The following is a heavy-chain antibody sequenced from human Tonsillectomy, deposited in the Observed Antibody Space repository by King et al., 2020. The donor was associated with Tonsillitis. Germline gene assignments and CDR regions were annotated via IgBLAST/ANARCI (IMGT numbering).Heavy chain of an antibody. CDR1: GGSISTGGYY. CDR3: ARNRPYGSGSYVFDY. V-gene: IGHV4-31*03. CDR2: IYYSGSS. Sequence: QLQESGPGLVKPSQTLSLTCTVSGGSISTGGYYWSWIRQHPGEGLEWIGYIYYSGSSYYNPSLKSRVTISVDTSKNQFSLKVTSVTAADTAVSYCARNRPYGSGSYVFDYWGQGTLVTVSS. J-gene: IGHJ4*02. D-gene: IGHD3-10*01.